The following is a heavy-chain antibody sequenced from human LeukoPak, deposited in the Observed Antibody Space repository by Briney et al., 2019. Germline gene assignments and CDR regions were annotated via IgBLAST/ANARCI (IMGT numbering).Heavy chain of an antibody. CDR3: ARSVDWDFEY. J-gene: IGHJ4*02. CDR2: TYYRSKWYN. Sequence: SQTLSLTCAISGDSISTNTAAWNWIRQSPSRGLEWLGRTYYRSKWYNDYAVSVKSRITINPDTSKNQLSLQLKSLTPEDTAVYYCARSVDWDFEYWGQGTLVTVSS. CDR1: GDSISTNTAA. V-gene: IGHV6-1*01. D-gene: IGHD3-9*01.